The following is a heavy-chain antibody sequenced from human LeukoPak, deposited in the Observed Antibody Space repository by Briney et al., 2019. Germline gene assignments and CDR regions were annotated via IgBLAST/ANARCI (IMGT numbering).Heavy chain of an antibody. Sequence: QPGGSLRLSCEASGFTFSAYAMTWVRQAPGQGLEWVSSIGSDNKPHYSESVKGRFAISRDNAKNSLYLQMHSLRVDDTAVYYCTSGGRLQWGQGTRVTVSS. CDR1: GFTFSAYA. CDR3: TSGGRLQ. V-gene: IGHV3-69-1*01. J-gene: IGHJ1*01. CDR2: IGSDNKP. D-gene: IGHD4-11*01.